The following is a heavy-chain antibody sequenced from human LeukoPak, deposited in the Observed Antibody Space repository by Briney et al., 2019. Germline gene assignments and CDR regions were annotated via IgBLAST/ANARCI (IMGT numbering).Heavy chain of an antibody. J-gene: IGHJ4*02. V-gene: IGHV4-34*10. CDR2: INHSGYT. Sequence: SSETLSLTCAVSGVSFNNYYWSWVRQTPGKGLEWIGEINHSGYTNDSPSLKSRVTLSVDTSKNQFSLRLNSVTAADTAVYYCARVGYSYGSAYFDYWGQGTLVTVSS. D-gene: IGHD5-18*01. CDR1: GVSFNNYY. CDR3: ARVGYSYGSAYFDY.